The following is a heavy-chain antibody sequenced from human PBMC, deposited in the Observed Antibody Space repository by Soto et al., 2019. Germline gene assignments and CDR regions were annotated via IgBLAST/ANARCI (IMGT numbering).Heavy chain of an antibody. CDR1: GFTFSSYA. D-gene: IGHD3-10*01. Sequence: GGSLRLSCAASGFTFSSYAMSWVRQAPGKGLEWVSAISGSGGSTYYADSVKGRFTISRDNSKNTLYLQMNSLRAEDTAVYYCAKDQGLWFGEYTWFDPWGPGTLVTVSS. CDR2: ISGSGGST. J-gene: IGHJ5*02. CDR3: AKDQGLWFGEYTWFDP. V-gene: IGHV3-23*01.